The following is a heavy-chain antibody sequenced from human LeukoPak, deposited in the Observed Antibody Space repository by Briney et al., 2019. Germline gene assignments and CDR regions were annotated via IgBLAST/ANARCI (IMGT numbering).Heavy chain of an antibody. D-gene: IGHD1-26*01. J-gene: IGHJ4*02. CDR2: ISGSGDNT. Sequence: GGSLRLSCAASGFTFSTYAMNWVRQAPGQGLEWVSGISGSGDNTYYADSERGRFTISRDKSKSTVYLQMNSLGVEDTAIYYCARGRKLGAPTYFFDYWGQGTLVTVSS. V-gene: IGHV3-23*01. CDR3: ARGRKLGAPTYFFDY. CDR1: GFTFSTYA.